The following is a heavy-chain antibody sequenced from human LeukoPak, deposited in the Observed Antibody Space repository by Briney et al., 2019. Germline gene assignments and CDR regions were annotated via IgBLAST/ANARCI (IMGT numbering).Heavy chain of an antibody. CDR1: GFTVSGNY. D-gene: IGHD6-13*01. J-gene: IGHJ4*02. Sequence: PGGSLRLSCAASGFTVSGNYMSWVRQAPGKGLEWVSVIYTAGSTYNADPVKGRFTISRDKSKNTLYLQMNTLRAEDTAVYFCAGGNSWPGLSYWGQGTLLTVSS. V-gene: IGHV3-53*01. CDR2: IYTAGST. CDR3: AGGNSWPGLSY.